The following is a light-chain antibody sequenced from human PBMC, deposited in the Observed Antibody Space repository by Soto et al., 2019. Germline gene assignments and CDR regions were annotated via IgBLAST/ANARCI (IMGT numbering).Light chain of an antibody. CDR2: NTF. CDR1: QSFSTSY. CDR3: QQYGGSPFT. Sequence: EIVLTQSPGTLSLSPGDRATLSCRASQSFSTSYLAWYQHKPGQAPRLLIHNTFTSATGIPDRFSGSGSGTDFTLTISRLEPEDFAVYYCQQYGGSPFTFGPGTKVYIK. V-gene: IGKV3-20*01. J-gene: IGKJ3*01.